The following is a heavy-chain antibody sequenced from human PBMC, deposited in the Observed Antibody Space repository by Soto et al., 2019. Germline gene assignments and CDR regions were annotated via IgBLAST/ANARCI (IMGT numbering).Heavy chain of an antibody. D-gene: IGHD2-15*01. CDR1: GGTFSSYA. J-gene: IGHJ4*02. CDR2: IIPIFGTA. V-gene: IGHV1-69*13. CDR3: ARDSYTYCSGGSCYGPFDY. Sequence: SVKVSCKASGGTFSSYAISWVRQAPGQGLEWMGGIIPIFGTANYAQKFQGRVTITADESTSTAYMELSSLRSEDTAVYYCARDSYTYCSGGSCYGPFDYWGQGTLVTVSS.